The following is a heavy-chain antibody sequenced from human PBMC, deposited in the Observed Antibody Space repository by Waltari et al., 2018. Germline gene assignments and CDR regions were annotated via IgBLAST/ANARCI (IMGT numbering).Heavy chain of an antibody. D-gene: IGHD6-19*01. CDR1: GFIVSRNY. V-gene: IGHV3-53*01. CDR3: ARWQQWPVRAFDY. CDR2: IYSGGST. J-gene: IGHJ4*02. Sequence: EVQLVESGGGLLQPGGSLRLSCAASGFIVSRNYMSWVRQAPGRGLEWVSLIYSGGSTYYADSVKGRFTISRDNSKNTLYLQMDSLSVEDTAVYYCARWQQWPVRAFDYWGQGTLVTVSS.